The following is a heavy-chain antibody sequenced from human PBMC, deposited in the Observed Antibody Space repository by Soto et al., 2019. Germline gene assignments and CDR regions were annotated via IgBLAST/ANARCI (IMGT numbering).Heavy chain of an antibody. D-gene: IGHD1-26*01. Sequence: QLQLQESGPGLVKPSETLSLTCTVSGGSISSSSYYWGWIRQPPGKGLEWIGSIYYSGSTYYNPSPKSPFTIPVNTSKNQFSLKLTSVTAAATAVYYCARLPHAGAIDSWGQGTLVTVSS. CDR1: GGSISSSSYY. CDR3: ARLPHAGAIDS. J-gene: IGHJ4*02. V-gene: IGHV4-39*01. CDR2: IYYSGST.